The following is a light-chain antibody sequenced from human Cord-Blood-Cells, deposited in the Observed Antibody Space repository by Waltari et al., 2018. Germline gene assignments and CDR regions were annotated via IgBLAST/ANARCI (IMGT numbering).Light chain of an antibody. Sequence: QSALTHPASVSGSPGQSITISCTGTSSDVGGYNYVSWYQQHPGKAPKLMIYDVSNRPSGVSNRFSGSKSGNTASLTNSGLQAEDEADYYCSSYTSSSTLVFGGGTKLTVL. CDR2: DVS. J-gene: IGLJ2*01. CDR1: SSDVGGYNY. V-gene: IGLV2-14*01. CDR3: SSYTSSSTLV.